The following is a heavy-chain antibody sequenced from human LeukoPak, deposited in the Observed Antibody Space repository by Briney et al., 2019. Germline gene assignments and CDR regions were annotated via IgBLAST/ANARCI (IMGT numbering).Heavy chain of an antibody. CDR2: INSDGRST. V-gene: IGHV3-74*01. D-gene: IGHD2-15*01. CDR1: GFTFSSYW. J-gene: IGHJ6*02. Sequence: GGSLRLSCAASGFTFSSYWMHWVRQAPGKGLVWVSRINSDGRSTSYADSVKGRFTISRDNAKNTLYLQMNSLRAEDTAVYYCARELDCSGGSCYPTLYYYYYGMDVWGQGTTVTVSS. CDR3: ARELDCSGGSCYPTLYYYYYGMDV.